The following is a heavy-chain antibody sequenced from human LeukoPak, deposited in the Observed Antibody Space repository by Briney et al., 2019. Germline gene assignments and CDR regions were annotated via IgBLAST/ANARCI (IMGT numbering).Heavy chain of an antibody. Sequence: SETLPLTCAVSGGSISSSNWWSWVRQPPGKGLEWIGEIYHSGSTNYNPSLKSRVTISVDKSKNQFSLKLSSVTAADTAVYYCARAVTPYYYGMDVWGQGTTVTVSS. CDR2: IYHSGST. V-gene: IGHV4-4*02. D-gene: IGHD4-17*01. CDR3: ARAVTPYYYGMDV. CDR1: GGSISSSNW. J-gene: IGHJ6*02.